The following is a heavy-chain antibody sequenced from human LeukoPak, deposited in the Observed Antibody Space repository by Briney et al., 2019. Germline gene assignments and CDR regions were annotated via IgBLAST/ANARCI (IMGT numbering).Heavy chain of an antibody. CDR2: INQDGSAK. D-gene: IGHD1-26*01. CDR1: GFTFSSYW. Sequence: GGSLRLSCAASGFTFSSYWMSWVRQAPGKGLEWVANINQDGSAKYYVDSVKGRFTISRDNAENSLYLQMNSLRAEDTAVYYCARDGGYRAFDIWGQGTMVTVSS. V-gene: IGHV3-7*01. CDR3: ARDGGYRAFDI. J-gene: IGHJ3*02.